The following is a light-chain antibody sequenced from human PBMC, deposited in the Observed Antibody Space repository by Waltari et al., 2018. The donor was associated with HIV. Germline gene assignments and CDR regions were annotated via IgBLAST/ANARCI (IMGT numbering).Light chain of an antibody. CDR2: GNS. V-gene: IGLV1-40*01. CDR3: QSYDSSLSGWV. Sequence: QSVLTQPPSVSGAPGQRVTISCTGSSSNIGAGYDVHWYQHLPGTVPKLLIYGNSERPSGVPDRFSVSKSGTSASLAITGLQAEDDAHYYCQSYDSSLSGWVFGGGTKLTVL. CDR1: SSNIGAGYD. J-gene: IGLJ3*02.